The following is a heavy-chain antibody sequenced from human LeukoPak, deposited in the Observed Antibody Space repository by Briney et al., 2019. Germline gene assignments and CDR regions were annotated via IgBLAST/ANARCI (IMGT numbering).Heavy chain of an antibody. D-gene: IGHD3-22*01. CDR3: ARVYYYDSSGYYYGGYFDY. V-gene: IGHV4-34*01. CDR1: GGSFSGYY. CDR2: INHSGST. Sequence: SETLSLTCAVYGGSFSGYYWSWIRQPPGKGLEWIGEINHSGSTNYNPSLKSRVTISVDTSKNQFSLKLSSVTAADTAVYYCARVYYYDSSGYYYGGYFDYWGQGTLVTVSS. J-gene: IGHJ4*02.